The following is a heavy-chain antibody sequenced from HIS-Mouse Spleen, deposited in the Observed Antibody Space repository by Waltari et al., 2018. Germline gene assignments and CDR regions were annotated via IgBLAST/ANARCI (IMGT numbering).Heavy chain of an antibody. CDR1: GGSISISTYY. CDR2: IYYSGST. Sequence: QLQLQESGPGLVKPSETLSLTCTVSGGSISISTYYWGWIRQPPGKGLEWIGSIYYSGSTYYNPSLKSRVTISVDTSKNQFSLKLSSVTAADTAVYYCASSNSSGNAFDIWGQGTMVTVSS. CDR3: ASSNSSGNAFDI. D-gene: IGHD6-19*01. V-gene: IGHV4-39*07. J-gene: IGHJ3*02.